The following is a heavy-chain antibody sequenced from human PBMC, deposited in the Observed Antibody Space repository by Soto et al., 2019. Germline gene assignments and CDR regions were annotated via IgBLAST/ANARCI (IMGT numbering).Heavy chain of an antibody. CDR1: GGSISSGGYS. Sequence: QLQLQESGSGLVKPSQTLSLACAVSGGSISSGGYSWSWIRQPPGKGLEWIGYISHSGSTYYNPSLKSRVTISVDRSKNQFSLKLSSVTAADXAVYXCXXGXLLPDYWGQGTLVTVSS. J-gene: IGHJ4*02. V-gene: IGHV4-30-2*01. CDR2: ISHSGST. D-gene: IGHD6-19*01. CDR3: XXGXLLPDY.